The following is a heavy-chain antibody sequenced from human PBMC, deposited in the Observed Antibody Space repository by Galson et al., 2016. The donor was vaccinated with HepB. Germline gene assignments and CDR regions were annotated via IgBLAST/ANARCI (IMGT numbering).Heavy chain of an antibody. J-gene: IGHJ5*01. CDR2: ISATGTTI. V-gene: IGHV3-48*03. CDR3: ARCSRATFCDPNWFDP. CDR1: GFTFSSYN. Sequence: SLRLSCAASGFTFSSYNMDWGRQAPGKGLDWISYISATGTTIDSAHSVKGRFIISRDNAKNLLYLQMNSLRVEDTTVYYCARCSRATFCDPNWFDPWGQGTLVTVSS. D-gene: IGHD3-3*01.